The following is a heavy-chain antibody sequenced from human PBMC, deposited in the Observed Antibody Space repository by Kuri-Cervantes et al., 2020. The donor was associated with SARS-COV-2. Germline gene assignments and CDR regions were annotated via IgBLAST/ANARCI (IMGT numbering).Heavy chain of an antibody. V-gene: IGHV3-33*01. D-gene: IGHD2-15*01. Sequence: LSLTCAASGFTFSSYGMHWVRQAPGKGLEWVAVIWYDGSNKYYADSVKGRFTTSRDNSKNTLYLQMNSLRAEDTAVYYCARDRLYCSGGSCYLPDYWGQGTLVTVSS. CDR3: ARDRLYCSGGSCYLPDY. CDR2: IWYDGSNK. CDR1: GFTFSSYG. J-gene: IGHJ4*02.